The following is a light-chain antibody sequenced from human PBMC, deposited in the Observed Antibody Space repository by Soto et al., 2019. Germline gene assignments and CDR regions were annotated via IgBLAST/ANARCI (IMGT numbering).Light chain of an antibody. CDR1: QSLSRTH. V-gene: IGKV3-20*01. J-gene: IGKJ2*01. CDR2: GAS. CDR3: QQYDSSNT. Sequence: ETVLTQSPGTLSLSPGERATLSCRASQSLSRTHLAWYQQKPGQAPRLLIYGASSRATGIPDRFSGSGSGTDFTLTISRLEPEDFAVYYCQQYDSSNTFGQGTKLEIK.